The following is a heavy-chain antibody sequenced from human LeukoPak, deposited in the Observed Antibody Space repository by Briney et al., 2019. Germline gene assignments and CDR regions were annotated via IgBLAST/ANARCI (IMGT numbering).Heavy chain of an antibody. CDR1: GGSLSYY. CDR2: VYYTGST. CDR3: ARDPGTPYYFYGLDV. J-gene: IGHJ6*04. D-gene: IGHD3-10*01. V-gene: IGHV4-59*01. Sequence: SETLSLICTVSGGSLSYYYRWIRQPPGKGLEWIGYVYYTGSTNYNPSLRSRVTISLDTSRNQFSLNLSSVTAADTAVYYCARDPGTPYYFYGLDVWGKGTTVTVSS.